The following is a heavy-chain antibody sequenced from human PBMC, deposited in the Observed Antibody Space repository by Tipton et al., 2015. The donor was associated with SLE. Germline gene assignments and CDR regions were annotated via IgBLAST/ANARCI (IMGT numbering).Heavy chain of an antibody. CDR1: GYSFTTYW. CDR2: IYPGDSDT. D-gene: IGHD2-15*01. Sequence: QLVQSGAEVKKPGESLKISCKGSGYSFTTYWIAWVRQLPGKGLELMGIIYPGDSDTRYSPSFQGQVTISADKSISTAHLQWSSLKASDTAVYYCARPASSGYCSGGNCYTQYYQHWGQGTLVTVSS. V-gene: IGHV5-51*01. J-gene: IGHJ1*01. CDR3: ARPASSGYCSGGNCYTQYYQH.